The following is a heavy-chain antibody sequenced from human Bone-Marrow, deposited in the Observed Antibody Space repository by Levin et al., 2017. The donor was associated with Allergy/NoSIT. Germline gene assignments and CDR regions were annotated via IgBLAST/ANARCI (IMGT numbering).Heavy chain of an antibody. Sequence: GGSLRLSCAASGFTFSSYAMSWVRQAPGKGLEWVSAISGTGRSTYSADSVKGRFTISRDNSKNTLYLQMNSLRAEDTAVYYCAKASSLYGRFDYWGQGTLVTVSS. CDR1: GFTFSSYA. D-gene: IGHD1-26*01. J-gene: IGHJ4*02. CDR2: ISGTGRST. V-gene: IGHV3-23*01. CDR3: AKASSLYGRFDY.